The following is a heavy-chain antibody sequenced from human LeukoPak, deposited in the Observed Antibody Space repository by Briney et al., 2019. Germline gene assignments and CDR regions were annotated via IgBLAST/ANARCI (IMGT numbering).Heavy chain of an antibody. D-gene: IGHD6-13*01. CDR1: GFTFDDYA. V-gene: IGHV3-9*01. Sequence: GRSPRLSCAASGFTFDDYAMHWVRQAPGKGLEWVSGISWNSGSIGYADSVKGRFTISRDNAKNSLYLQMNSLRAEDTALYYCASTGYSTVWGQGTLVTVSS. J-gene: IGHJ4*02. CDR2: ISWNSGSI. CDR3: ASTGYSTV.